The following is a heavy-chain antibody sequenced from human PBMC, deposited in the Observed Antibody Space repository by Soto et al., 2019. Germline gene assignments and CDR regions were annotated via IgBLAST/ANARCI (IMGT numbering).Heavy chain of an antibody. Sequence: EVQLVESGGGLVKPGGSLRLSCAASGFTFSNAWMSWVRQAPGKGLEWVGRIKSKTDGGTTDYAAPVKGRFTISRDDSKNTLYLQMNSLKTEDTAVYYCARAYYDQGYFDYWGQGTLVTVSS. CDR3: ARAYYDQGYFDY. CDR1: GFTFSNAW. J-gene: IGHJ4*02. D-gene: IGHD3-22*01. V-gene: IGHV3-15*01. CDR2: IKSKTDGGTT.